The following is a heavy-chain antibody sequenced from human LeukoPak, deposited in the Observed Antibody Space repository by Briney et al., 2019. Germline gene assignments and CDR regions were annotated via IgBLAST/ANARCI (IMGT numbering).Heavy chain of an antibody. Sequence: SETLSLTCTVSGGSISSYYWSWIRQPPGKGLEWIGYIYYGGSTKYNPSLKSRVTISVDTSKNQFSLKLSSVTAADTAVYYCARIGDCTSTSCLGDFDYWGQGTLVTVSS. V-gene: IGHV4-59*01. CDR3: ARIGDCTSTSCLGDFDY. D-gene: IGHD2-2*01. CDR2: IYYGGST. CDR1: GGSISSYY. J-gene: IGHJ4*02.